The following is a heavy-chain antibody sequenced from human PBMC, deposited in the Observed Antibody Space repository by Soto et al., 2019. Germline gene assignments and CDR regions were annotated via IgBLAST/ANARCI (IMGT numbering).Heavy chain of an antibody. J-gene: IGHJ4*02. Sequence: GASLRLSCAASGFTFSDYCMTWIRQAPGKGLEWVSYISSSGSTIYYADSVKGRFTISRDNAKNSLYLQMNSLRAEDTAVYYCARDPREYYFDFWGQGTLVTVSS. CDR1: GFTFSDYC. V-gene: IGHV3-11*01. CDR3: ARDPREYYFDF. CDR2: ISSSGSTI.